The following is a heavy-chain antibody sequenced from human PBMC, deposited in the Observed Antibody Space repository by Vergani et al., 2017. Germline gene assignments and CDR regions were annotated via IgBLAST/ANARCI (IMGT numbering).Heavy chain of an antibody. CDR1: GFSLSTSGVG. D-gene: IGHD3-3*01. Sequence: QITLKESGPTLVKPTQTLTLTCTFSGFSLSTSGVGVGWIRQPPGKALEWLALIYWDDDKRYSPSLKSRLTITKDTSKNQVVLTMPNIDPVDTATYYWAHARSQGSPLEDFCSGSRRGKGAFDIWGQGTMVTVSS. V-gene: IGHV2-5*02. CDR2: IYWDDDK. J-gene: IGHJ3*02. CDR3: AHARSQGSPLEDFCSGSRRGKGAFDI.